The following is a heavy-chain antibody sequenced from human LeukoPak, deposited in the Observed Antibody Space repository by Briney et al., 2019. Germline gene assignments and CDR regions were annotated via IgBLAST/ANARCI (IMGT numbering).Heavy chain of an antibody. CDR1: GFPFSTYG. V-gene: IGHV3-23*01. D-gene: IGHD3-16*01. J-gene: IGHJ4*02. Sequence: GGSLQHFRAASGFPFSTYGVSWLRQAPGKGLEWVSAITPTSGTTSYADSVKGRFTISRDNSKNTLYLQMNSLRAEDTAVYYCAQRMGGPWVTLMDPFDYWGQ. CDR3: AQRMGGPWVTLMDPFDY. CDR2: ITPTSGTT.